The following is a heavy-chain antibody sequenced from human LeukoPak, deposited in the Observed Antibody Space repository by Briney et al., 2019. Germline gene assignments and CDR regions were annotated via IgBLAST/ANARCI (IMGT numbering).Heavy chain of an antibody. D-gene: IGHD3-22*01. V-gene: IGHV1-24*01. Sequence: ASVKVSCQVSGYTLTELSMHWVRQAPGKGLEWMGGFDPEDGETIYAQRFQGRVTMTEDTSTDTAYMELSSLRSEDTAVYYCASAVYYYDSSGSFDYWGQGTLVTVSS. CDR1: GYTLTELS. J-gene: IGHJ4*02. CDR2: FDPEDGET. CDR3: ASAVYYYDSSGSFDY.